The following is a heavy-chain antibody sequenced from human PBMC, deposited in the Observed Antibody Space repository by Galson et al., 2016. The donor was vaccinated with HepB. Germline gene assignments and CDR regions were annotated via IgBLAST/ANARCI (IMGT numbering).Heavy chain of an antibody. J-gene: IGHJ6*02. CDR2: TSFDGSNK. D-gene: IGHD4-17*01. CDR3: AKSTGRAVTTLDYYYGMDV. V-gene: IGHV3-30-3*02. CDR1: GYNFSNFA. Sequence: SLRLSCAGSGYNFSNFAMHWVRQAPGKGLQWVAVTSFDGSNKFYADFVEGRFTISRDNTKNTVFLQMNSLRAEDTAVYYCAKSTGRAVTTLDYYYGMDVWGQGTTVTVS.